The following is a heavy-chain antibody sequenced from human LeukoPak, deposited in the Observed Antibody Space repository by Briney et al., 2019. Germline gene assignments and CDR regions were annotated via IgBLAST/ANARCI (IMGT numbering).Heavy chain of an antibody. CDR1: GGSISSGDYY. CDR2: IYYSGST. Sequence: TSETLSLTCTVSGGSISSGDYYWSWIRQPPGKGLEWIGYIYYSGSTYYNPSLKSRVTISVDTSKNQFSLKLSSVTAADTAVYYCARGLATYYYDSSGYRSLPRFDYWGQGTLVTVSS. D-gene: IGHD3-22*01. J-gene: IGHJ4*02. V-gene: IGHV4-30-4*08. CDR3: ARGLATYYYDSSGYRSLPRFDY.